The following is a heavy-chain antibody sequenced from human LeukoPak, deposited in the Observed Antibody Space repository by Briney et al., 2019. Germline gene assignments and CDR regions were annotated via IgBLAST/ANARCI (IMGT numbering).Heavy chain of an antibody. D-gene: IGHD2-2*03. Sequence: SETLSLTCTVSGGSISSSSYYWSWIRQPPGKGLEWIGEINHSGSTNYNPSLKSRVTISVDTSKNQFSLKLSSVTAADTAVYYCARGWIGYFDYWGQGTLVTVSS. CDR1: GGSISSSSYY. CDR2: INHSGST. J-gene: IGHJ4*02. CDR3: ARGWIGYFDY. V-gene: IGHV4-39*07.